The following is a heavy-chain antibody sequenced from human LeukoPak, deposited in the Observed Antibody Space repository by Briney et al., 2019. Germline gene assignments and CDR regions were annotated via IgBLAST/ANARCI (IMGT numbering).Heavy chain of an antibody. CDR3: AGRPTGYSSGYIH. CDR2: ISGSAHKI. Sequence: GGSLRLSCVASGITFSNYAVSWVRQAPEKGLDWVSVISGSAHKIRHADSVKGRFTISRDNSENIVYLQVNNLRVEDTAVYYCAGRPTGYSSGYIHWGQGTLVTVSS. J-gene: IGHJ4*02. CDR1: GITFSNYA. V-gene: IGHV3-23*01. D-gene: IGHD5-18*01.